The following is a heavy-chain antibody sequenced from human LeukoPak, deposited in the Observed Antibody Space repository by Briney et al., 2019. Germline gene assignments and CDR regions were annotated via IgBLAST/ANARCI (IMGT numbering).Heavy chain of an antibody. V-gene: IGHV4-39*07. Sequence: PSETLSLTCTVSGGSISSSAYHWGWIRQPPGKGLEWIGSIYYSGSRVTISVDTSKNQFSLKLSSVTAADTAVYYCARELGTAYYGSGNYHYNALYYYLGVWGKGTTVTISS. D-gene: IGHD3-10*01. J-gene: IGHJ6*03. CDR3: ARELGTAYYGSGNYHYNALYYYLGV. CDR1: GGSISSSAYH. CDR2: IYYSGS.